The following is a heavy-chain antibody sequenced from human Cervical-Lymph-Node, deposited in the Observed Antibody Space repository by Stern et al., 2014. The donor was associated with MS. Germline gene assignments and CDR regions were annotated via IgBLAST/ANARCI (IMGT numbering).Heavy chain of an antibody. J-gene: IGHJ4*02. CDR3: ARGHIPYAYNYLFDY. CDR2: AWYDGSTA. CDR1: GFTFSSYG. D-gene: IGHD5-24*01. Sequence: LVESGGGVVQPGTSLRLSCAASGFTFSSYGMHWVRQAPGKGLEWVALAWYDGSTAYYTNSVKGRFTISRDNSKNTLSLQMNSLTAEDTAVYYCARGHIPYAYNYLFDYWGQGTLVTVSS. V-gene: IGHV3-33*01.